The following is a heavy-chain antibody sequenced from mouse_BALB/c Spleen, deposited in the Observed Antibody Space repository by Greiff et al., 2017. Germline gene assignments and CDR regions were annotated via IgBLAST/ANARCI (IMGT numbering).Heavy chain of an antibody. CDR3: ARSHYYGYAMDY. Sequence: EVQLQQPGAELVKPGASVKLSCTASGFYIKDTYMHWVKQRPEQGLEWIGRIDPANGNTKYDPKFQGKATITADTSSNTAYLQLSSLTSEDTAVYYCARSHYYGYAMDYWGQGTSVTVSA. CDR2: IDPANGNT. CDR1: GFYIKDTY. V-gene: IGHV14-3*02. J-gene: IGHJ4*01. D-gene: IGHD1-2*01.